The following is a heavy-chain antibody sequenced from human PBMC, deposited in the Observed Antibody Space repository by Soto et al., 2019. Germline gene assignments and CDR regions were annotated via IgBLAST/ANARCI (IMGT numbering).Heavy chain of an antibody. CDR1: GYTFTSYG. V-gene: IGHV1-18*01. CDR3: ARDLQWLVPSWFDP. D-gene: IGHD6-19*01. J-gene: IGHJ5*02. CDR2: ISAYNGNT. Sequence: ASVKVSCKASGYTFTSYGISWVRQAPGQGLEWMGWISAYNGNTNYAQKLQGRVTMTTDTSTSTAYMELRSLRSDDTAVYYCARDLQWLVPSWFDPWGQGTLVTVSS.